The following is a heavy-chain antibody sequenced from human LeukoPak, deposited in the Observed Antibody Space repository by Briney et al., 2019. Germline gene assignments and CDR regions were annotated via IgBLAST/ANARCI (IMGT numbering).Heavy chain of an antibody. CDR1: GGSISSYY. J-gene: IGHJ6*03. V-gene: IGHV4-59*12. CDR2: IYYSGST. CDR3: ARARGGVTLRGGYYMDV. Sequence: SETLSLTCTVSGGSISSYYWSWIRQSPGKGLEWIGYIYYSGSTNYNPSLKSRVTISVDTSKNQFSLKLSSVTAADTAVYYCARARGGVTLRGGYYMDVWGKGTTVTVSS. D-gene: IGHD2-21*02.